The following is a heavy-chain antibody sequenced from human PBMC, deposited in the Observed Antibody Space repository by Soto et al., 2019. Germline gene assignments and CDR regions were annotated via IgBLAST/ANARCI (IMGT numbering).Heavy chain of an antibody. CDR1: EGKSVNYD. J-gene: IGHJ5*02. Sequence: TVAEGKSVNYDGSWIIKNPGKGLEWIGYIYYSESTNYNPSLKSRVIISVDTSKNQFSLRLSSVTAADTAVYYCARAYYDTSGYSLDPWGQGTLVTVSS. V-gene: IGHV4-59*01. CDR2: IYYSEST. D-gene: IGHD3-22*01. CDR3: ARAYYDTSGYSLDP.